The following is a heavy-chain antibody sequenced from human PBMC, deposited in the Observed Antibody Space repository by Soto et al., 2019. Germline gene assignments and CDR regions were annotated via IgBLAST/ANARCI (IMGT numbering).Heavy chain of an antibody. CDR2: IYPDDSDT. J-gene: IGHJ4*03. CDR1: GYTFDTDW. CDR3: ARIPALDQLGGGDV. D-gene: IGHD2-2*01. V-gene: IGHV5-51*01. Sequence: EVQLVQSGAEVKKPGQSLKVSCQASGYTFDTDWIGWVRQMPGKGLEWMGIIYPDDSDTRYSPSFQGQVTISADKSISTAYLQWSSVKASDTAMYYCARIPALDQLGGGDVWGQGTLVTVSS.